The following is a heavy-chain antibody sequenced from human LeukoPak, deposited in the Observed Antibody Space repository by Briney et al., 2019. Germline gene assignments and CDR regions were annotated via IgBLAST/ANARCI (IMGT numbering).Heavy chain of an antibody. D-gene: IGHD2-2*01. CDR2: IYDSGST. CDR3: ARLIVLPAAYFDP. Sequence: PSETLSLTCTVSGGSIRSSYYYWGWIRQPPGKGLEWIGSIYDSGSTYYNPSLKSRVTISVDTSKSQFSLKLSSVTAADTAVYYCARLIVLPAAYFDPWGQGTLVTVSS. J-gene: IGHJ5*02. V-gene: IGHV4-39*01. CDR1: GGSIRSSYYY.